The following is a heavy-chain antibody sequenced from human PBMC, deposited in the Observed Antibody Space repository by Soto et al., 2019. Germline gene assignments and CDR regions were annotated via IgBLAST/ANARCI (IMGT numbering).Heavy chain of an antibody. J-gene: IGHJ3*02. D-gene: IGHD3-3*01. CDR2: ISAYNGNT. Sequence: ASVKVSCKASGYTFTSYGISWVRQAPGQGLEWMGWISAYNGNTNYAQKLQGRVTMTTDTSTSIAYMELRRLRSDDTAVYYCARAGITIFGVVIRSAFDIWGQGTMVTVSS. V-gene: IGHV1-18*01. CDR1: GYTFTSYG. CDR3: ARAGITIFGVVIRSAFDI.